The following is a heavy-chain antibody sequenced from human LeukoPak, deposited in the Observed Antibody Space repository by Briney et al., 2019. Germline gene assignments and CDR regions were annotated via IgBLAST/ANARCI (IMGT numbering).Heavy chain of an antibody. CDR2: ISYDGSNK. V-gene: IGHV3-30*18. CDR3: AKDHRGGYNHPLFGDY. J-gene: IGHJ4*02. Sequence: GGSLRLSCAASGFTFSSYGMHWVRQAPGKGLEWVAVISYDGSNKYYADSVKGRFTISRDNSKNTLYLQMNSLRAEDTAVYYCAKDHRGGYNHPLFGDYWGQGTLVTVSS. D-gene: IGHD5-24*01. CDR1: GFTFSSYG.